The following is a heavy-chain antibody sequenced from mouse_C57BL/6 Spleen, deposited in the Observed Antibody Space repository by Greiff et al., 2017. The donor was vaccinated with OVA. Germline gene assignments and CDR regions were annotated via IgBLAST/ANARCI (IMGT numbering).Heavy chain of an antibody. J-gene: IGHJ1*03. Sequence: QVQLQQSGAELVKPGASVKISCKASGYAFRSYWMNWVKQRPGKGLEWIGQIYPGDGDTNYNGKFKGKATLTADKSSSTAYMQLSSLTSEDSAVYFCARDSSYGYFDVWGTGTTVTVSS. V-gene: IGHV1-80*01. CDR3: ARDSSYGYFDV. D-gene: IGHD1-1*01. CDR1: GYAFRSYW. CDR2: IYPGDGDT.